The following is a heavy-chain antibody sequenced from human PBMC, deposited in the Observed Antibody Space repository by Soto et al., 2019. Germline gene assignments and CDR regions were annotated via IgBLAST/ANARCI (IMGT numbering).Heavy chain of an antibody. V-gene: IGHV1-69*02. J-gene: IGHJ6*03. CDR2: IIPILGIA. D-gene: IGHD1-1*01. Sequence: QVQLVQSGAEVKKPGSSVKVSCKASGGTFSSYTISWVRQAPGQGLEWMGRIIPILGIANYAQKFQGRVTITADKSTSTAYMELSSLRSEDTAVYYCAIPGTGTTPYYYYMDVWGKGTTVTVSS. CDR1: GGTFSSYT. CDR3: AIPGTGTTPYYYYMDV.